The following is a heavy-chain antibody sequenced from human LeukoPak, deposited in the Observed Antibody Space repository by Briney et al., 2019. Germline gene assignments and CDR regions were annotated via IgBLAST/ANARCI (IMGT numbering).Heavy chain of an antibody. CDR1: GFTFSSYG. J-gene: IGHJ4*02. V-gene: IGHV3-33*08. D-gene: IGHD6-19*01. CDR3: ARDYPPRTEDSSGWYDFDY. CDR2: IWYDGSNK. Sequence: GGSLRLSCAASGFTFSSYGMHWVRQAPGKGLEWVAVIWYDGSNKYYADSVKGRFTISRDNSKNTLYLQMNSLRAEDTAVYYCARDYPPRTEDSSGWYDFDYWGQGTLVTVSS.